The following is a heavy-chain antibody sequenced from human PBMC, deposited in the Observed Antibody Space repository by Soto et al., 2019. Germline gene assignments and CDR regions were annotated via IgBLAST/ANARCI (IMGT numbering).Heavy chain of an antibody. Sequence: QVQLQESGPGLVKPSETLSLTCTVSGGSISSYYWSWIRQPPGKGLEWIGYIYYSGSTNYKPSLKSRVAIAVDTSKYQFSLKLSSVTAADTAFYYCARGDCSGGTCYLGYYYMDVWGKGTTVTVSS. V-gene: IGHV4-59*01. D-gene: IGHD2-15*01. CDR1: GGSISSYY. CDR3: ARGDCSGGTCYLGYYYMDV. CDR2: IYYSGST. J-gene: IGHJ6*03.